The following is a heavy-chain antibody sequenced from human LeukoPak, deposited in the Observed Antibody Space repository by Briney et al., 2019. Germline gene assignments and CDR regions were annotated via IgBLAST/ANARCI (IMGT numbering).Heavy chain of an antibody. CDR3: ARTPRGYCSSTSCNVGAFDI. V-gene: IGHV4-31*03. Sequence: SQTLSLTCTVSGGSISSGGYYWSWIRQHPGKGLEWNGYIYYSGSTYYNPSLKSRVTISVDTSKNQFSLKLSSVTAADTAVYYCARTPRGYCSSTSCNVGAFDIWGQGTMVTVSS. D-gene: IGHD2-2*01. CDR2: IYYSGST. CDR1: GGSISSGGYY. J-gene: IGHJ3*02.